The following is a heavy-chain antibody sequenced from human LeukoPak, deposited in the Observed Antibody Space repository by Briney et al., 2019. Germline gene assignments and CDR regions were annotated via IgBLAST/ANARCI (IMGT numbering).Heavy chain of an antibody. CDR3: ARDPDYGDPY. V-gene: IGHV3-23*01. CDR2: ISGSGGTT. CDR1: GFTFSTYA. D-gene: IGHD4/OR15-4a*01. Sequence: GGSLRLSCAVSGFTFSTYAMSWVRQAPGKGLEWVSTISGSGGTTYYADSVRGRFTISRDNSKNTLYLQMNSLRPDDTAVYYCARDPDYGDPYWGQGTLVTVSS. J-gene: IGHJ4*02.